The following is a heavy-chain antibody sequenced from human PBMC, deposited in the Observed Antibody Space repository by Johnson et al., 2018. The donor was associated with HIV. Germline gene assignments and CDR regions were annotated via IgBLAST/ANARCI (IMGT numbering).Heavy chain of an antibody. CDR3: ARDQGGNHNAFDI. V-gene: IGHV3-66*01. D-gene: IGHD1-14*01. CDR1: GFTVSSNY. CDR2: IYSGGST. Sequence: VQLVESGGGVVQPGGSLRLSCAASGFTVSSNYMSWVRQAPGKGLEWVSVIYSGGSTYYADSVTGRFTISRDNSKNTLYLQMNSLRAEDTAVYYCARDQGGNHNAFDIWGQGTMVTVSS. J-gene: IGHJ3*02.